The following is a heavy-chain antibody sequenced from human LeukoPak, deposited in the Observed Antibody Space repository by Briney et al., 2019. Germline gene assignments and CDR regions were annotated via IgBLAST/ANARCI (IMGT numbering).Heavy chain of an antibody. CDR1: GGSISSYY. V-gene: IGHV4-4*07. CDR2: IYTSGST. CDR3: ACVSPHYYYYMDV. J-gene: IGHJ6*03. D-gene: IGHD2-8*01. Sequence: SETLSLTCTVSGGSISSYYWSWIRQPAGKGLEWIGRIYTSGSTNYNPSLKSRVTMSVDTSKNQFSPKLSSVPTADTAVYYGACVSPHYYYYMDVWGKGTTVTVSS.